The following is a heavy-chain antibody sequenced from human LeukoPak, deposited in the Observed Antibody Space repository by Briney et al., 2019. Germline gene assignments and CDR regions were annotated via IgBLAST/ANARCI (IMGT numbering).Heavy chain of an antibody. D-gene: IGHD3-22*01. J-gene: IGHJ3*02. V-gene: IGHV4-30-4*02. CDR3: ARSSSGYYYADDAFDI. Sequence: PSETLSLTCTVSGGSISSGDYYWSWIRQPPGKGLEWIGYIYYSGSTYYDPSLKSRVTISVDTSKNQFSLKLSSVTAADTAVYYCARSSSGYYYADDAFDIWGQGTMVTVSS. CDR2: IYYSGST. CDR1: GGSISSGDYY.